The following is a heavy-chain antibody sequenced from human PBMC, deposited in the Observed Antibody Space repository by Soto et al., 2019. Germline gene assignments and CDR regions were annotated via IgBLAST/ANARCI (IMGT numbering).Heavy chain of an antibody. CDR3: AESPRGEMATD. CDR2: INTYNGMT. J-gene: IGHJ4*02. V-gene: IGHV1-18*01. Sequence: QVQLVQSGGEVKKPGASVTVSCKASGYTFINYHITWVRQAPGQGLEWMAWINTYNGMTDYAQRFQGRVTMTRDTSTSTAYMELRTLGSDDTAVYFCAESPRGEMATDWGQGTLVTVSS. D-gene: IGHD5-12*01. CDR1: GYTFINYH.